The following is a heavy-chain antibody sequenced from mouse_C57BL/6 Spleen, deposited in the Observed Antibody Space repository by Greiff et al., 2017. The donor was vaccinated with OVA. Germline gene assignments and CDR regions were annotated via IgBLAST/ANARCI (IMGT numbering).Heavy chain of an antibody. Sequence: QVQLKQSGAELVKPGASVKLSCKASGYTFTSYWMQWVKQRPGQGLEWIGEIDPSDSYTNYNQKFKGKATLTVDTSSSTAYMQLSSLTSEDSAVYYCARFITTVVVDYWGQGTTLTVSS. D-gene: IGHD1-1*01. V-gene: IGHV1-50*01. CDR1: GYTFTSYW. J-gene: IGHJ2*01. CDR2: IDPSDSYT. CDR3: ARFITTVVVDY.